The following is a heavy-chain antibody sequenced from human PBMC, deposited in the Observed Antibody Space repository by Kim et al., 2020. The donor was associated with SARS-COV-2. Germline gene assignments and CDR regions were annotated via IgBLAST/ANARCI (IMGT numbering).Heavy chain of an antibody. J-gene: IGHJ3*02. Sequence: TKYNPSLESRVTMSVDTSKNQFSLRVSSVTTADTAMYFCARGGATAGIFDIWGQGTMVTVSS. V-gene: IGHV4-59*09. CDR2: T. CDR3: ARGGATAGIFDI. D-gene: IGHD2-21*02.